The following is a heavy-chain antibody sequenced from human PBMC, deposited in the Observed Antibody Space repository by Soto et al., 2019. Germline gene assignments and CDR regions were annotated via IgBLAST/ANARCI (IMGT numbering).Heavy chain of an antibody. CDR3: AERRGSCSWSFHS. Sequence: QITLMEPRPTLVTLTPTLTLTFTFSAFSLSNSGVCVDQIRQHPGKALEWLVLIYWDDDKRYSPSLKSRITITKDTSKNQVGRTMTNMDPVDTATYYGAERRGSCSWSFHSWVEGTLVTDSS. D-gene: IGHD6-13*01. CDR1: AFSLSNSGVC. J-gene: IGHJ4*02. V-gene: IGHV2-5*02. CDR2: IYWDDDK.